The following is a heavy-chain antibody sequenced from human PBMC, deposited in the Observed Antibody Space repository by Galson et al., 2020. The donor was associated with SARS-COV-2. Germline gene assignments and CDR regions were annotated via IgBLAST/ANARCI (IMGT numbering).Heavy chain of an antibody. Sequence: ASETLSLTCTVSGDAISNYYWSWLRQPPGKGLEWIGYIYHTGSTNYSPSLKSRVTLSLDSSMNQVSLRLSSVTAADTAVYYCARCYGSGSYLFDYWGPGTLVTVSS. D-gene: IGHD3-10*01. J-gene: IGHJ4*02. V-gene: IGHV4-59*08. CDR3: ARCYGSGSYLFDY. CDR1: GDAISNYY. CDR2: IYHTGST.